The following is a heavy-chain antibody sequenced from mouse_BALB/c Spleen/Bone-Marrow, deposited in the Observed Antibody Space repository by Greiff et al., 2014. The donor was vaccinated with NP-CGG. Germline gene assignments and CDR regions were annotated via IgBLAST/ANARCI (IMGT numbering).Heavy chain of an antibody. CDR3: ARGPPLYYDYGFDY. CDR1: GYSFTGYT. Sequence: VQLQQPGPELVKPGASMKISCKASGYSFTGYTMNWVKQSHGKNLEWIGPINPYNGGTRYNQKFKGKATLTVDKSSSTAYMELLSLTSEDSAVYYCARGPPLYYDYGFDYWGQGTTLTVSS. J-gene: IGHJ2*01. CDR2: INPYNGGT. V-gene: IGHV1-18*01. D-gene: IGHD2-4*01.